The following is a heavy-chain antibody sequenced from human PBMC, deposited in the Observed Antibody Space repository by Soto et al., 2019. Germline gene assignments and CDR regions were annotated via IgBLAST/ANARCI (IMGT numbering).Heavy chain of an antibody. J-gene: IGHJ4*02. D-gene: IGHD5-12*01. V-gene: IGHV3-11*01. CDR1: GSTFSEYY. CDR3: ARTSRRDGYKNDY. Sequence: GSLRLSCAASGSTFSEYYMSWIRPDPGKGLEWVSYISSSGSTIYYADSVKGRFTISRDNAKNSLYLQMNSLRAEDTAVYYCARTSRRDGYKNDYWGQGTLVTVSS. CDR2: ISSSGSTI.